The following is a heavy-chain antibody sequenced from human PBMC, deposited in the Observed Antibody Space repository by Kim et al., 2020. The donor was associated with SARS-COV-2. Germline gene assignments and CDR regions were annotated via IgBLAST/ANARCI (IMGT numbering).Heavy chain of an antibody. J-gene: IGHJ4*02. V-gene: IGHV3-30*18. CDR2: ISYDGSNK. Sequence: GGSLRLSCAASGFTFSSYGMHWVRQAPGKGLEWVAVISYDGSNKYYADSVKGRFTISRDNSKNTLYLQMNSLRAEDTAVYYCAKIPGDYYDSSGPNDYDWGQGTLVTVSS. CDR1: GFTFSSYG. D-gene: IGHD3-22*01. CDR3: AKIPGDYYDSSGPNDYD.